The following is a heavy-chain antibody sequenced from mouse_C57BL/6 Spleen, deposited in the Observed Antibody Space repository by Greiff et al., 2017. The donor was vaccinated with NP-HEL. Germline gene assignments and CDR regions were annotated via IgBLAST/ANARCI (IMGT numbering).Heavy chain of an antibody. J-gene: IGHJ2*01. CDR1: GYTFTSYW. Sequence: QVQLQQPGAELVRPGSSVKLSCKASGYTFTSYWMHWVKQRPIQGLEWIGNIDPSDSETHYNQKFKDKATLTVDKSSSTAYMQLSSLTSEDSAVYYCARGSNHYAMDYWGQGTTLTVSS. D-gene: IGHD1-1*01. CDR2: IDPSDSET. V-gene: IGHV1-52*01. CDR3: ARGSNHYAMDY.